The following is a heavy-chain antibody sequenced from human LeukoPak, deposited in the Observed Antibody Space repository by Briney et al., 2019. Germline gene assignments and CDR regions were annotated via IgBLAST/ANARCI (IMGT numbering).Heavy chain of an antibody. V-gene: IGHV1-18*01. J-gene: IGHJ4*02. D-gene: IGHD5-12*01. Sequence: ASVKLSCKASGYTFSNYGLSCLRQAPGQWLELMGWISAYNGDTQYPKTFQGRVTMTRDTSTNTAYMELRSLRSDDTAVYYCARDLNSWLKTDSWGQGTLVTVSS. CDR2: ISAYNGDT. CDR1: GYTFSNYG. CDR3: ARDLNSWLKTDS.